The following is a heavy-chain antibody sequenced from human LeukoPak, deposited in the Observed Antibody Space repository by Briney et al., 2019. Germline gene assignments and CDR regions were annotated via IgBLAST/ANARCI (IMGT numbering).Heavy chain of an antibody. CDR3: ASRGTVVAESSLGATKTAENWFDP. J-gene: IGHJ5*02. D-gene: IGHD4-23*01. V-gene: IGHV4-34*01. CDR2: INHSGST. CDR1: GGSFSGYY. Sequence: SETLSLTCAVYGGSFSGYYWSWIRQPPGKGLEWIGEINHSGSTNYNPSLKSRVTISVDTSKNQFSLKLSSVTAADTAVYYCASRGTVVAESSLGATKTAENWFDPWGQGTLVTASS.